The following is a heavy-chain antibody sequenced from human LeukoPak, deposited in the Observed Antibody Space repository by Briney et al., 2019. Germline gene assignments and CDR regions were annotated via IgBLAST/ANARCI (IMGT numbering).Heavy chain of an antibody. CDR3: ATENFGLGSPFDP. CDR1: GYTLNEVS. V-gene: IGHV1-24*01. J-gene: IGHJ5*02. Sequence: GASVKVSCKVAGYTLNEVSMHWVRQAPGKGLEWMGGFDPEDGERIYAQKFQGRVTMTEDTSTGTTYMELSSLTSEDTAMYYCATENFGLGSPFDPWGQGTLVTVSS. D-gene: IGHD3-16*01. CDR2: FDPEDGER.